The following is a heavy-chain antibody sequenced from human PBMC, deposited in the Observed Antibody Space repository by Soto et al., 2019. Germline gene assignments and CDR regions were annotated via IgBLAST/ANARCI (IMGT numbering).Heavy chain of an antibody. V-gene: IGHV3-33*01. D-gene: IGHD3-16*01. CDR1: GFTFRIYS. CDR2: MWYDGTNK. J-gene: IGHJ3*02. CDR3: ARDATFGTKGGSFDI. Sequence: GGSLRLSCAASGFTFRIYSMHWVRQSPGKGLEWVAVMWYDGTNKYYGESVKGRFTISRDNSENTLYLQMNSLRVEDTAVYYCARDATFGTKGGSFDIWGLGTLVTVSS.